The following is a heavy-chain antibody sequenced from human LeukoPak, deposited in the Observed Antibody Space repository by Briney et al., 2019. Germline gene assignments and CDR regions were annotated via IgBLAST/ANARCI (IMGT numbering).Heavy chain of an antibody. Sequence: PGGSLRLSCAASGFTFSGYWMSWVRQAPGKGLEWVANIKQDGSEKYHVDSAKGRFTISRDNAKNSLYLQMNSLRAEDTAVYYCARPLHYDILTVDYWGQGTLVTVSS. CDR1: GFTFSGYW. CDR2: IKQDGSEK. CDR3: ARPLHYDILTVDY. J-gene: IGHJ4*02. D-gene: IGHD3-9*01. V-gene: IGHV3-7*01.